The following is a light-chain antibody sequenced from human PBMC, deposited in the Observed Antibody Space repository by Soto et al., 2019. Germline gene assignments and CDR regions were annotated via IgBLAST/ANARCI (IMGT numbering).Light chain of an antibody. J-gene: IGKJ1*01. Sequence: EIVLTQSPGTLSLSPGERATFSCRASQSVSSSYIAWYQQKRGQAPRRLIYGASIRATGIPDRFSGSGSGTDFTLTISGLEPEDFALYYCQQYHTSPLTFGQGTKVDIK. V-gene: IGKV3-20*01. CDR1: QSVSSSY. CDR3: QQYHTSPLT. CDR2: GAS.